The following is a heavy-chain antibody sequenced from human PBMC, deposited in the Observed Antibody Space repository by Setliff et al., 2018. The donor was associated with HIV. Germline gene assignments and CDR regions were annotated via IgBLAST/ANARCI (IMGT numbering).Heavy chain of an antibody. CDR2: INPKGGST. CDR1: GYTFTSYY. Sequence: GASVKVSCKASGYTFTSYYVHFVRQAPGQGPEWMGIINPKGGSTNYAQKFEGRVAMTADTSTNNVHMYLSSLRSEDTAIYYCARGGPGSSFGYDWFDPWGQGTPVTVSS. V-gene: IGHV1-46*01. J-gene: IGHJ5*02. CDR3: ARGGPGSSFGYDWFDP. D-gene: IGHD5-18*01.